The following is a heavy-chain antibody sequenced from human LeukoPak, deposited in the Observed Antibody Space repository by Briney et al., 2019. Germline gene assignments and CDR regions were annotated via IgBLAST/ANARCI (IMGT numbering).Heavy chain of an antibody. CDR3: ARRPLSDY. D-gene: IGHD2-2*01. CDR2: INPSGGST. Sequence: ASVKLSCKASGYTFTSYYMHWVRQAPGQGLEWMGIINPSGGSTSHAQKFQGRVTMTRDTSISTAYMELSRLRSDDTAVYYCARRPLSDYWGQGTLVTVSS. V-gene: IGHV1-46*01. CDR1: GYTFTSYY. J-gene: IGHJ4*02.